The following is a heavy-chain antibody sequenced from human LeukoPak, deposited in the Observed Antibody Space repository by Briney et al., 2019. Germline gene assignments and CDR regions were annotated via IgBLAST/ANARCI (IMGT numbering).Heavy chain of an antibody. Sequence: GGSLRLSCAASGFTFSSYAISWVRQAPGKGLEWVSAISKSGDSTYYADSVKGRFTIPRDNSKNTIYLQMNSLRVEDTAVYYCAKLSGWTGWFFDYWGQGTVVTVSS. CDR2: ISKSGDST. CDR3: AKLSGWTGWFFDY. V-gene: IGHV3-23*01. CDR1: GFTFSSYA. D-gene: IGHD6-19*01. J-gene: IGHJ4*02.